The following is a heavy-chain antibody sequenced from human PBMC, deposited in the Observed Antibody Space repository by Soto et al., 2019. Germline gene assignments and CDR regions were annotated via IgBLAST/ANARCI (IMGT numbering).Heavy chain of an antibody. J-gene: IGHJ6*02. V-gene: IGHV3-30-3*01. D-gene: IGHD1-26*01. CDR2: ISYDGSNK. Sequence: GSLRLSCAASGFTFSSYAMHWVRQAPGKGLEWVAVISYDGSNKYYADSVKGRFTISRDNSKNTLYLQMNSLRAEDTAVYYCARARGSYYYYYYGMDVWGQGTTVTVSS. CDR3: ARARGSYYYYYYGMDV. CDR1: GFTFSSYA.